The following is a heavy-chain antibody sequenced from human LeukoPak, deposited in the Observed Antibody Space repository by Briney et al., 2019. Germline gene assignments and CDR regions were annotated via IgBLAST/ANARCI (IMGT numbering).Heavy chain of an antibody. CDR3: ARDWNRYAY. CDR2: TYYRGTT. J-gene: IGHJ4*02. V-gene: IGHV4-39*07. Sequence: SDTLSLTCTVSGASISSTSYYWGWIRQPPGKGLEWIGSTYYRGTTYYNPSLKSRVTISVDTSKNQFSLQLSSVTAADTAVYYCARDWNRYAYWGQGTLATVSS. D-gene: IGHD1-1*01. CDR1: GASISSTSYY.